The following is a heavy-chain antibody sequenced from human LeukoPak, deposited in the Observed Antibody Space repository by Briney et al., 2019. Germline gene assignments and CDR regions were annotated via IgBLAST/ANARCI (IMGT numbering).Heavy chain of an antibody. CDR2: IIPIFGTA. CDR3: ARGNYYYDSSGYYPKDWFDP. D-gene: IGHD3-22*01. Sequence: ASVKVSCKASGGTFSSYAISWVRQAPGQGLEWMGGIIPIFGTANYAQKFQGRVTITTDESTSTAYMELSSLRSEDTAVYYCARGNYYYDSSGYYPKDWFDPWGQGTLVTVSS. J-gene: IGHJ5*02. CDR1: GGTFSSYA. V-gene: IGHV1-69*05.